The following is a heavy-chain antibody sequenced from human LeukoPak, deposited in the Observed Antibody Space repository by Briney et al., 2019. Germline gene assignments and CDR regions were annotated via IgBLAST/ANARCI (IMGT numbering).Heavy chain of an antibody. V-gene: IGHV3-7*01. J-gene: IGHJ4*02. CDR3: ASTYEY. CDR1: GSTFGDYA. CDR2: IKQDGSEK. Sequence: PWRSPRLSCTASGSTFGDYAMSWCRQAPGKGLEWVPNIKQDGSEKYYVDSVKGRFTISRDNAKISLNLQLSTLSPDDTAVYYGASTYEYRGQGTLLTVSS. D-gene: IGHD2/OR15-2a*01.